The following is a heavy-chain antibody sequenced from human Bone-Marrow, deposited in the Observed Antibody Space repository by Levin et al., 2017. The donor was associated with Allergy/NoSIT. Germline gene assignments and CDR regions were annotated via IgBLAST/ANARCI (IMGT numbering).Heavy chain of an antibody. CDR1: GASVTSSYW. CDR2: IYHAGNS. Sequence: SETLSLTCAVSGASVTSSYWWSWVRQPPGKRLEWIGEIYHAGNSNYNPSLESRVTISLDRAENQFSLKLDSVTAADTAVYYCAFNYGSGSYFNGPNWGQGILVTVSS. V-gene: IGHV4-4*02. J-gene: IGHJ4*02. D-gene: IGHD3-10*01. CDR3: AFNYGSGSYFNGPN.